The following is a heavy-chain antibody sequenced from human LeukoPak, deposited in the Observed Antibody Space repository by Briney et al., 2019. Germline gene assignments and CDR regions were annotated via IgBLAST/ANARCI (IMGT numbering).Heavy chain of an antibody. Sequence: QPGGSLRLSCAASGFTFSSYEMNWVRQAPGKGLEWVSVISGGGGSTSYADSVKGRFTISRDNSNNALYLQMNSLRAEDTAIYYCAKDYCYGGSCYSGHADWGQGSLVTVSS. CDR3: AKDYCYGGSCYSGHAD. V-gene: IGHV3-23*01. CDR2: ISGGGGST. D-gene: IGHD2-15*01. J-gene: IGHJ4*02. CDR1: GFTFSSYE.